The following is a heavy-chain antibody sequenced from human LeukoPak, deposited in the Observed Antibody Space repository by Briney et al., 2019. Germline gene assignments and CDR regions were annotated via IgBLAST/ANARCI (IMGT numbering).Heavy chain of an antibody. D-gene: IGHD7-27*01. J-gene: IGHJ4*02. V-gene: IGHV4-34*01. CDR2: INHSGST. Sequence: SETLSHTCAVYGGSFSGYYWSWIRQPPGKGLEWIGEINHSGSTNYNPSLKSRVTISVDTSKNQFSLKLSSVTAADTAVYYCASGNWGSDYWGQGTLVTVSS. CDR3: ASGNWGSDY. CDR1: GGSFSGYY.